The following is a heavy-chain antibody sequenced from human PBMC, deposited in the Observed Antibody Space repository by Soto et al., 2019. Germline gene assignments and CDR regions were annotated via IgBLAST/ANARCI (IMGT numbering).Heavy chain of an antibody. CDR2: ISSSSSYI. J-gene: IGHJ5*02. D-gene: IGHD3-3*01. Sequence: PGGSLRLSCAASGFTFSSYSMNWVRQAPGKGLEWVSSISSSSSYIYYADSVKGRFTISRDNAKNSLYLQMNSLRAEDTAVYYCARVWALTIFGVEEYNWFDPWGQGTLVTVSS. V-gene: IGHV3-21*01. CDR1: GFTFSSYS. CDR3: ARVWALTIFGVEEYNWFDP.